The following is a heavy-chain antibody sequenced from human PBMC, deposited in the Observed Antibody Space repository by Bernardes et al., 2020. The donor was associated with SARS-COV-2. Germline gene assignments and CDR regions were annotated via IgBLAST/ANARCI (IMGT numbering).Heavy chain of an antibody. V-gene: IGHV3-11*01. CDR2: ISSGGSSI. J-gene: IGHJ4*02. CDR3: ARDHGDFQYSFDF. Sequence: GGSLRLSCAASGFTFSDAYMSWIRQAPGKGLEWVAYISSGGSSIYYGYSVKGRFTISRDNANDSVYLQMDSLRVEDTAMYYCARDHGDFQYSFDFWGQGSLVTVSS. D-gene: IGHD4-17*01. CDR1: GFTFSDAY.